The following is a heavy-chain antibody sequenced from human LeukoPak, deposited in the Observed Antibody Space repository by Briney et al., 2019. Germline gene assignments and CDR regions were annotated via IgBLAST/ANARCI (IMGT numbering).Heavy chain of an antibody. CDR2: ISGSGGST. CDR3: AKSLLLWPDY. V-gene: IGHV3-23*01. CDR1: GFTFSSYA. D-gene: IGHD3-10*01. Sequence: GGSLRLSCAASGFTFSSYAMSWVRQAPGKGLEWVSGISGSGGSTNYADSVKGRFTISRDNSKNTLYLQMNSLRAEDTAVYYCAKSLLLWPDYWGQGTLVTVSS. J-gene: IGHJ4*02.